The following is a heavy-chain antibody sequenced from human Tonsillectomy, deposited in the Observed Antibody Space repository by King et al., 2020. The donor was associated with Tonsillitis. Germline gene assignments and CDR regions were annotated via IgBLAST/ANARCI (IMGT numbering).Heavy chain of an antibody. V-gene: IGHV3-48*02. CDR1: GFTFSSYS. J-gene: IGHJ4*02. Sequence: VQLVESGGGLVQPGGSLRLSCAASGFTFSSYSMNWVRQAPGKGLEWVSYISSSSTIYYADSVKGRFTISRDNAKNSLYLQMNSLRDEDTAVYYCATIAAAGTIDYWGQGTLVTVSS. D-gene: IGHD6-13*01. CDR3: ATIAAAGTIDY. CDR2: ISSSSTI.